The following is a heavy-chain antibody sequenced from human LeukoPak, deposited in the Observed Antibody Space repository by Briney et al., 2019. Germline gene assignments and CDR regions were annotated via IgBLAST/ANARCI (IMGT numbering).Heavy chain of an antibody. D-gene: IGHD3-10*01. V-gene: IGHV3-33*08. CDR2: IRYDETAT. Sequence: GGSLRLSCAASGFTFSSYSMNWVRRAPGKGLEWVSHIRYDETATYYADSVKGRFTISRDNSKNTLYLQMNSLRVEDTAVYYCARDSSMLRGPLVIYYFDFWGQGTLVTVSS. CDR3: ARDSSMLRGPLVIYYFDF. J-gene: IGHJ4*02. CDR1: GFTFSSYS.